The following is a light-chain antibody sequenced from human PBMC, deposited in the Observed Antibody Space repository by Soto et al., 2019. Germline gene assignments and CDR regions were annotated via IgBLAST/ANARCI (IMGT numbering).Light chain of an antibody. CDR2: EVS. J-gene: IGLJ1*01. CDR3: SSYTSSNPDV. Sequence: QSALTQPASVSGSPGQSITISCTGTSSDVGGYKYVSWYQQHPGKAPKLMIYEVSNRPSGVSNRFSGSKSGNTASLTISGLQAEDEADYYCSSYTSSNPDVFGTGTKLTVL. CDR1: SSDVGGYKY. V-gene: IGLV2-14*01.